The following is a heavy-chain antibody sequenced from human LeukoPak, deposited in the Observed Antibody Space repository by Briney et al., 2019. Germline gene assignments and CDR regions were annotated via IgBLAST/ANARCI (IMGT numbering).Heavy chain of an antibody. Sequence: GASVKVSCKASGGTFSSYAISWVRQAPGQGLEWMGGIIPIFGTANYAQKFQGRVTITADKSTSTAYMELSSLRSEDTAVYYCARAQDYYGSGSYYSTFDYWGQGALVTVSS. CDR3: ARAQDYYGSGSYYSTFDY. V-gene: IGHV1-69*06. CDR1: GGTFSSYA. D-gene: IGHD3-10*01. CDR2: IIPIFGTA. J-gene: IGHJ4*02.